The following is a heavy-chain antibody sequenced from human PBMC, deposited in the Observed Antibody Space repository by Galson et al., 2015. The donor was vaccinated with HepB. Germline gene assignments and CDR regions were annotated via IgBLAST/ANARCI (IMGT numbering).Heavy chain of an antibody. CDR2: ISPHNGYT. J-gene: IGHJ5*02. CDR3: AREGYVVAVGATQNNWFDP. D-gene: IGHD2-15*01. V-gene: IGHV1-18*01. CDR1: GYTFSSYS. Sequence: SVKVSCKASGYTFSSYSITWVRQAPGQGLEWMGRISPHNGYTTYAQKFQGRVTMTTDASTSTAYMEVRRLTSDDTAVYYCAREGYVVAVGATQNNWFDPWGQGTLVTVSS.